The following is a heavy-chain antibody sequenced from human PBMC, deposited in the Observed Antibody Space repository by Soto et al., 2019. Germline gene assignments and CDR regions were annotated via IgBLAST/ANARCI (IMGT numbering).Heavy chain of an antibody. D-gene: IGHD3-9*01. V-gene: IGHV3-23*01. CDR3: AKVLRYFDWLLVDAFDI. CDR2: ISGSGGST. CDR1: GFTFSSYA. Sequence: GGSLRLSCAASGFTFSSYAMSWVRQAPGKGLEWVSAISGSGGSTYYADSVKGRFTISRDNSKNTLYLQMNSLRAEDTGVYYWAKVLRYFDWLLVDAFDIWGQGTMVTVSS. J-gene: IGHJ3*02.